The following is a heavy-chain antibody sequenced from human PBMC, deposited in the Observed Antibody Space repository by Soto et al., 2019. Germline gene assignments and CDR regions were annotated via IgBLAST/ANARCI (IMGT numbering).Heavy chain of an antibody. Sequence: QVQLVESGGGLVKPGGSLRLSCAASGFTFSDYYMSWIRQAPGKGLEWVSYISSSYTTYYADSVKGRFTISRDNAKNSLYLQMNSLRAEDTALYYCARVRSGDKWNDDAFDLWGQGTMVTVSS. CDR3: ARVRSGDKWNDDAFDL. CDR2: ISSSYTT. V-gene: IGHV3-11*01. CDR1: GFTFSDYY. J-gene: IGHJ3*01. D-gene: IGHD1-20*01.